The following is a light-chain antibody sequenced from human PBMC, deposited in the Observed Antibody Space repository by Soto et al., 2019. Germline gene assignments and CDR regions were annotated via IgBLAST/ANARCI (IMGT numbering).Light chain of an antibody. CDR3: GSWDSSLSAYV. V-gene: IGLV2-14*01. CDR2: EVS. J-gene: IGLJ1*01. Sequence: QSVLTQPASVSGSPGQSITISCTGTSSDVGAYNYVSWYQHHPGKAPKLMIYEVSNRPSGVSNRFSGSKSGYTASLTISGLQAEDEAHYYCGSWDSSLSAYVFGTGTKVTVL. CDR1: SSDVGAYNY.